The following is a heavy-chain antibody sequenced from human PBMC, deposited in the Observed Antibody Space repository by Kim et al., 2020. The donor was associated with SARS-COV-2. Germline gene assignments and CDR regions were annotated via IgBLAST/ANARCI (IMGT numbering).Heavy chain of an antibody. Sequence: GGSLRLPCAASGFSFSSYELNWVRQAPGKGLEWVSFISTSGNTIYYADSVKGRFTASRDNAKNSLYLQMNSLRAEDTAVYYCARARDIVSTIDNYFDFWGQGALVTVSS. CDR2: ISTSGNTI. CDR1: GFSFSSYE. D-gene: IGHD5-12*01. J-gene: IGHJ4*02. CDR3: ARARDIVSTIDNYFDF. V-gene: IGHV3-48*03.